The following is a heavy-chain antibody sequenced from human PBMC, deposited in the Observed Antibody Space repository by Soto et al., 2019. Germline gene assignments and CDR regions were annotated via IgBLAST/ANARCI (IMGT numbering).Heavy chain of an antibody. J-gene: IGHJ4*02. V-gene: IGHV3-7*01. CDR1: GFMFSAYW. Sequence: EVQLVESGGRLVQPGGSLRLSCAASGFMFSAYWMSWVRQDPGKGLEWVAAISGGASDKFYVDSVKGRFTISRDDSKNTLYLQMNRLRDEGTAVYYCVREEWHRFVSWGQGTLVTVSS. D-gene: IGHD3-3*01. CDR3: VREEWHRFVS. CDR2: ISGGASDK.